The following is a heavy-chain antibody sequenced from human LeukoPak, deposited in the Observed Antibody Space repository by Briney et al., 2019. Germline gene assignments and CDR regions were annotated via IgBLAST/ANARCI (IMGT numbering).Heavy chain of an antibody. CDR3: ARDGPGEVVVPAASSLDP. D-gene: IGHD2-2*01. CDR1: GGSFSGYY. CDR2: INHSGST. V-gene: IGHV4-34*01. Sequence: SETLSLTCAVYGGSFSGYYWSWIRQPPGKGLEWIGEINHSGSTNYNPSLKSRVTISVDTSKNQFSLKLSSVTAADTAMYYCARDGPGEVVVPAASSLDPWGQGTLVTVSS. J-gene: IGHJ5*02.